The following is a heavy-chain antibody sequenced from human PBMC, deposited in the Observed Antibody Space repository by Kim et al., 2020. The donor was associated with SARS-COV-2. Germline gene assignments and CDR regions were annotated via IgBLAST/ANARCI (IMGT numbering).Heavy chain of an antibody. CDR1: GASISSSSC. CDR2: VDHSGTT. V-gene: IGHV4-4*02. D-gene: IGHD2-2*01. J-gene: IGHJ5*02. CDR3: ARGGSSAWTLRAWFDP. Sequence: SETLSLTCVVSGASISSSSCWSWVRQPPGKGLEWIGEVDHSGTTSYNVSLKSRVTISLDKSKNQFSLSLNSVSAADTVVFYCARGGSSAWTLRAWFDPWG.